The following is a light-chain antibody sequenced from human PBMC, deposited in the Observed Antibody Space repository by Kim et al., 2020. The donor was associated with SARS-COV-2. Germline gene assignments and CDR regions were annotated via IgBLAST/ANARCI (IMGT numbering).Light chain of an antibody. J-gene: IGLJ2*01. CDR3: NSRDSNDNVV. V-gene: IGLV3-19*01. CDR2: GKN. Sequence: SSELTQDPAVSVALGQIVRITCQGDSLRSYYATWYQQKPGQAPIVVIYGKNNRPSGIPDRFSGSSSGNTASLTITGTQAGDEADYYCNSRDSNDNVVFGGGTQPTVL. CDR1: SLRSYY.